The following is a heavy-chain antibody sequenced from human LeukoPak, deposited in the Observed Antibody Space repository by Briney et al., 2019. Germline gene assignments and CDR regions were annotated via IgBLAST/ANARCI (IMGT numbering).Heavy chain of an antibody. D-gene: IGHD6-13*01. CDR2: ISYDGSNK. Sequence: GRSLRLSCAASGFTFSSYAMHWVRQAPGKGLEWVAVISYDGSNKYYADSVKGRFTISRDNSKNTLYLQMNSLRAEDTAVYYCARDGSSWLYYYYYGMDVWGQGTTVTASS. V-gene: IGHV3-30*04. CDR3: ARDGSSWLYYYYYGMDV. CDR1: GFTFSSYA. J-gene: IGHJ6*02.